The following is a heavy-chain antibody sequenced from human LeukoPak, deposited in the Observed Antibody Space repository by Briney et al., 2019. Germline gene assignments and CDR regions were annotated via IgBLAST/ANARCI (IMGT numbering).Heavy chain of an antibody. CDR3: ATAGRRLFGVLIPLSFDY. J-gene: IGHJ4*02. D-gene: IGHD3-3*01. CDR1: GYTFTNYY. CDR2: IIPIDVFT. Sequence: ASVKVSCKASGYTFTNYYIHWVRQAPGQGLEWMGMIIPIDVFTTYAQKFQGRLTMTRDMSTSTVYMELSSLRSEDTALYYCATAGRRLFGVLIPLSFDYWGQGTLVTVSS. V-gene: IGHV1-46*01.